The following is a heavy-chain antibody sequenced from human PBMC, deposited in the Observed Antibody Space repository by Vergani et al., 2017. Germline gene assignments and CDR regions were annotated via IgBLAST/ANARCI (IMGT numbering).Heavy chain of an antibody. CDR2: IYPGDSDT. V-gene: IGHV5-51*01. CDR3: ARHKGIAAAGTDWFDP. CDR1: GYSFTSYW. Sequence: EVQLVQSGAEVKKPGESLKISCKGSGYSFTSYWIGWVRQMPGKGLEWMGIIYPGDSDTRYSPSFQGQVTISADKSTSTAYLQWSSLKASDTAMYYWARHKGIAAAGTDWFDPWGQGTLVTVSS. D-gene: IGHD6-13*01. J-gene: IGHJ5*02.